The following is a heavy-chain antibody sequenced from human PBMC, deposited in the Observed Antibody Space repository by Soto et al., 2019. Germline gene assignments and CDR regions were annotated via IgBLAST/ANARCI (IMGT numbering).Heavy chain of an antibody. CDR1: GFTFSSYV. V-gene: IGHV3-23*01. D-gene: IGHD5-12*01. J-gene: IGHJ6*02. Sequence: GGSLRLSCAASGFTFSSYVMSWVRQAPGKGLEWVSAISGSGGSTYYADSVKGRFTISRDNSKNTLYLQMNSLRAEDTAVYYCAKDSGDIVRYYGMDVWGQGTTVTVSS. CDR3: AKDSGDIVRYYGMDV. CDR2: ISGSGGST.